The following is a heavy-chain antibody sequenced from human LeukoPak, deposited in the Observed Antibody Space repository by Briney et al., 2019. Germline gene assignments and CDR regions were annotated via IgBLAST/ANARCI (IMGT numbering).Heavy chain of an antibody. CDR3: ARDNYDSSGPYYFDY. D-gene: IGHD3-22*01. V-gene: IGHV3-9*01. J-gene: IGHJ4*02. CDR2: ISWNSGSI. CDR1: GFTFDDYA. Sequence: GRSLRLSCAASGFTFDDYAMHWVRQAPGKGLEWVSGISWNSGSIGYADSVKGRFTISRDNARNSLYLQMNSLRAEDTAVYYCARDNYDSSGPYYFDYWGQGTLVTVSS.